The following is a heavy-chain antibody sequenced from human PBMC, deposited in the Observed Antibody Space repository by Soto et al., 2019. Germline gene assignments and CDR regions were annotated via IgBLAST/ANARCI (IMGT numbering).Heavy chain of an antibody. Sequence: QVQLQESGPGLVKPSETLSLTCTVSGGSITNYYCSWFRQPPGKGLEWIGYINYDGYSAYNLALMGRVTLSMDASETQFSLMLESVTATDTAVYYCARHGFGPLHGLVDVWGPGTKVIVSS. J-gene: IGHJ6*02. CDR2: INYDGYS. CDR3: ARHGFGPLHGLVDV. D-gene: IGHD3-10*01. CDR1: GGSITNYY. V-gene: IGHV4-59*08.